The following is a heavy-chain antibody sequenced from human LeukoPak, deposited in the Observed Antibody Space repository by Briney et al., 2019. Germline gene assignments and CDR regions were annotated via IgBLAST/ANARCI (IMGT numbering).Heavy chain of an antibody. D-gene: IGHD4-17*01. Sequence: GGSLRLSCAASGFTFSSYAMSWVRQAPGKGLEWVSAISGSGGSTDYADSVKGRFTISRDNSKYTPYLQMNSLRAEDTAVYYCAKSHYGDYEYFDYWGQGTLVTVSS. CDR3: AKSHYGDYEYFDY. CDR2: ISGSGGST. V-gene: IGHV3-23*01. J-gene: IGHJ4*02. CDR1: GFTFSSYA.